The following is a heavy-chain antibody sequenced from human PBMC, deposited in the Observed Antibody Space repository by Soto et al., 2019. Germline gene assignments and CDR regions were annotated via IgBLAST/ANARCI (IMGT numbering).Heavy chain of an antibody. J-gene: IGHJ6*02. CDR3: ARVSGGSGSYYYYYGMDV. CDR1: GYSVSSNSAA. V-gene: IGHV6-1*01. Sequence: PSQTLSLTCAISGYSVSSNSAAWNWIRQSPSRGLEWLGRTYYRSKWYNDYAVSVKSRITINPDTSKNQFSLQLNSVTPEDTAVYYCARVSGGSGSYYYYYGMDVWGQGTTVTAP. D-gene: IGHD3-10*01. CDR2: TYYRSKWYN.